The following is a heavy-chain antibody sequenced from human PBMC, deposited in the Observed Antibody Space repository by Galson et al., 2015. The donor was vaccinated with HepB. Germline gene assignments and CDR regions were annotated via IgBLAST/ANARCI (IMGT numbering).Heavy chain of an antibody. V-gene: IGHV2-70*11. CDR3: ARIPPLLFGSRKYYFDY. CDR2: IDWDDDR. D-gene: IGHD3-10*01. Sequence: PALVKPTQTLTLTCTFSGFSLSTRGLSVSWIRQPPGKALEWLARIDWDDDRYYTTSLRTRLTISKDTSKNQVVLTMTNMDPVDTATYYCARIPPLLFGSRKYYFDYWGQGTLVTVSS. J-gene: IGHJ4*02. CDR1: GFSLSTRGLS.